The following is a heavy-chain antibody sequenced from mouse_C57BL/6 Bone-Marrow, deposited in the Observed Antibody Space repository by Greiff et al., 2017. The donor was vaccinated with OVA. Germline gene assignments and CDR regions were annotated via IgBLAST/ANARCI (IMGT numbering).Heavy chain of an antibody. Sequence: EVQLQESGGDLVKPGGSLKLSCAASGFTFSSYGMSWVRQTPDKRLEWVATISSGGSYTYYPDSVKGRFTISRDNAKNTLYLQMSSLKSEDTAMYYCARHGITTVVAHYYAMDYWGQGTSVTVSS. CDR1: GFTFSSYG. CDR2: ISSGGSYT. V-gene: IGHV5-6*01. CDR3: ARHGITTVVAHYYAMDY. D-gene: IGHD1-1*01. J-gene: IGHJ4*01.